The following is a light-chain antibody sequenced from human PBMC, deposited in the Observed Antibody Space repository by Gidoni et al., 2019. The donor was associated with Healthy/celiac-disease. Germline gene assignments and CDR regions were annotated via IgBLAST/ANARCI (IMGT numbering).Light chain of an antibody. CDR2: GKN. J-gene: IGLJ2*01. CDR1: SLRSYY. Sequence: SSELTQDPAVSAALGQTVRITCQGDSLRSYYASWYQQKPGQAPVLVIYGKNNRPSGIPDRFSGSSSGNTASLTITGAQAEDEADYYCNSRDSSGNHPVVFGGRTKLTVL. CDR3: NSRDSSGNHPVV. V-gene: IGLV3-19*01.